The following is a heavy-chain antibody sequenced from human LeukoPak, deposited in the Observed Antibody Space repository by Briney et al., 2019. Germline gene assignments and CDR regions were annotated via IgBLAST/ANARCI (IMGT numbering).Heavy chain of an antibody. Sequence: PGGSLRLSCAASGFTFTNYAMTWVRQAPGEGLEWVSTVSGSGDTTYYADSVKGRFTVSRDDSKNTLYLQMNSLRAEDTAVYYCAKVRSSSAYSCYNYWGQGTLVTVSS. V-gene: IGHV3-23*01. CDR1: GFTFTNYA. CDR3: AKVRSSSAYSCYNY. J-gene: IGHJ4*02. CDR2: VSGSGDTT. D-gene: IGHD2-15*01.